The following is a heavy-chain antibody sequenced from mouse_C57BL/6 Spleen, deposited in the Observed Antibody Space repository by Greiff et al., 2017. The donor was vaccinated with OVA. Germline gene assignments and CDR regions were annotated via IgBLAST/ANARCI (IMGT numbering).Heavy chain of an antibody. J-gene: IGHJ1*03. CDR3: ARTAITTVLDV. Sequence: VQLQQSGPELVKPGASVKISCKASGYTFTDYYMNWVKQSHGKSLEWIGDINPNNGGTSYNQKFKGKATLTVDKSSSTAYMELRSLTSEDSAVYYCARTAITTVLDVWGTGTTVTVSS. CDR1: GYTFTDYY. V-gene: IGHV1-26*01. D-gene: IGHD1-1*01. CDR2: INPNNGGT.